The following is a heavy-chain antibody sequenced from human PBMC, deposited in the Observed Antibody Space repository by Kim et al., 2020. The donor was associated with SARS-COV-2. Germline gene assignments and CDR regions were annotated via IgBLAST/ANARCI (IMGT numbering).Heavy chain of an antibody. Sequence: GGSLRLSCAASGFTFSSYAMHWVRQAPGKGLEWVAVISYDGSNKYYADSVKGRFTISRDNSKNTLYLQMNSLRAEDTAVYYCARGGSLYFDYWGQGTLVT. D-gene: IGHD1-26*01. CDR1: GFTFSSYA. CDR2: ISYDGSNK. J-gene: IGHJ4*02. V-gene: IGHV3-30*04. CDR3: ARGGSLYFDY.